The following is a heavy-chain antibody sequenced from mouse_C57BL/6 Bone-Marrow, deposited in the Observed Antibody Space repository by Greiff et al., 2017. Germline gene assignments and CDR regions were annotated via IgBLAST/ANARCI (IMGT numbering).Heavy chain of an antibody. J-gene: IGHJ3*01. CDR3: ARGPRGWFAY. CDR2: IHPNSGST. V-gene: IGHV1-64*01. CDR1: GYTFTSYW. Sequence: QVQLQQSGAELVKPGASVKLSCKASGYTFTSYWMHWVKQRPGQGLEWIGMIHPNSGSTNYNEKFKSKATLTVDKSSSTAYTQLSSLTSEDSAVYYCARGPRGWFAYWGQGTLVTVSA.